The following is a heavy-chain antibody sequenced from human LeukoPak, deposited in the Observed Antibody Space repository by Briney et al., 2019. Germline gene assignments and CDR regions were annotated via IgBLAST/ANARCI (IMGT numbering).Heavy chain of an antibody. J-gene: IGHJ2*01. V-gene: IGHV4-61*02. CDR3: ARDDRWYFDL. CDR1: GGSISSGSYY. Sequence: SETLSLTCTVSGGSISSGSYYWSWIRQPAGKGLEWIGRIYTSGSTNYNPSLKSRVTISVDTSKNQFSLKLSSVTAADTAVYYCARDDRWYFDLWGRGTLVTVSS. CDR2: IYTSGST.